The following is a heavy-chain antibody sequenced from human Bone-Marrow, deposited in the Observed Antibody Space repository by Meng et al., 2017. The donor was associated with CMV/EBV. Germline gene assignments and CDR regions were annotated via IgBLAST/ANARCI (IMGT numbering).Heavy chain of an antibody. D-gene: IGHD1-14*01. CDR1: GFTFSSYW. CDR2: INSDGSST. V-gene: IGHV3-74*01. CDR3: AREPDNLYGMDV. Sequence: GGSLRLSCAASGFTFSSYWMHWVRQAPGKGLVWVSRINSDGSSTSYADSVKGRFTISRDNSKNTLYLQMNSLRAEDTAVYYCAREPDNLYGMDVWGQGTTVTVSS. J-gene: IGHJ6*02.